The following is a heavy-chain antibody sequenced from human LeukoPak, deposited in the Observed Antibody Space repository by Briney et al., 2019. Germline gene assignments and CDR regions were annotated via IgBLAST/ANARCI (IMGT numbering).Heavy chain of an antibody. V-gene: IGHV3-48*03. J-gene: IGHJ4*02. CDR2: ISSSGSTI. Sequence: GGSLRLSCAASGFTFSSYEMNWVRQAPGKGLEWVSYISSSGSTIYYADSVKGRFTISRDNAKNSLYLQMNSLSAEDTAVYYCARASMVGANRFDYWGQGTLVTVSS. CDR1: GFTFSSYE. D-gene: IGHD1-26*01. CDR3: ARASMVGANRFDY.